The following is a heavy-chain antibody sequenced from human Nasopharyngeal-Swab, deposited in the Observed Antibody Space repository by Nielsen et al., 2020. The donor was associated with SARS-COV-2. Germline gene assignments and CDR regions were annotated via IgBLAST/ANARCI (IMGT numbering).Heavy chain of an antibody. CDR1: GFTFNNYN. D-gene: IGHD3-3*01. CDR3: ARDGLDYDFWSAYFMDV. J-gene: IGHJ6*02. CDR2: ISSSSSYI. Sequence: GGSLRLSCAASGFTFNNYNFNWVRQAPGKVLEWVSSISSSSSYIDYADSVKGRFTISRDNAKNSLYLQMNSLRAEDTAVYYCARDGLDYDFWSAYFMDVWGQGTTVTVSS. V-gene: IGHV3-21*01.